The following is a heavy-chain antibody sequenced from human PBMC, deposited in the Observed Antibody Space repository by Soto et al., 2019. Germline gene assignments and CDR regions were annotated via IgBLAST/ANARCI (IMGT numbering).Heavy chain of an antibody. J-gene: IGHJ5*02. CDR1: GVSVNTPNYY. Sequence: SETLSLTCTFSGVSVNTPNYYWSWISQHPGKGLEWIGYIYYSGSTYYNPSLKSRVTISVDTSKNQFSLKLSSVTAADTAVYYCARFPLYPTNWFDPWGQGTLVTVSS. V-gene: IGHV4-31*03. CDR2: IYYSGST. CDR3: ARFPLYPTNWFDP. D-gene: IGHD3-16*02.